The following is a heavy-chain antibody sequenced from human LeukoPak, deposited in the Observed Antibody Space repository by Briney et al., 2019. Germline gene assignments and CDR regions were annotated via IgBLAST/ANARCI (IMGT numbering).Heavy chain of an antibody. CDR3: ARERRAPAAANWFDP. D-gene: IGHD6-13*01. CDR1: GGSINTYY. Sequence: SETLSLTCTVSGGSINTYYWSWIRQPPGKGLEWIGYIHYSGTTNYTPPLKSRVTISVDTSKTQFSLKLSSVTAADTAVYYCARERRAPAAANWFDPWGQGTLVTVSS. V-gene: IGHV4-59*12. J-gene: IGHJ5*02. CDR2: IHYSGTT.